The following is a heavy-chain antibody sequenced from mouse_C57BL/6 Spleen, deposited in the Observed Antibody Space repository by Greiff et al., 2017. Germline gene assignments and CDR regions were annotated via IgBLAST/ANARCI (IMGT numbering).Heavy chain of an antibody. D-gene: IGHD2-5*01. CDR2: IHPSDSDT. CDR1: GYTFTSYW. Sequence: QVQLQQPGAELVKPGASVKVSCKASGYTFTSYWMHWVKQRPGQGLEWIGRIHPSDSDTNYNQTFTGKATLTVDKSSSTAYMQLSSLTSEDAAVYCCAMDSNYVRFAYWGQGTLVTVSA. CDR3: AMDSNYVRFAY. V-gene: IGHV1-74*01. J-gene: IGHJ3*01.